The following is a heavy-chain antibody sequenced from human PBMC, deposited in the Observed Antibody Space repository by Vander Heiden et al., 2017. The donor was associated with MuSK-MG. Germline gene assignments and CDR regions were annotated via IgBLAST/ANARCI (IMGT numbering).Heavy chain of an antibody. D-gene: IGHD2-15*01. Sequence: QLRLQESGPRLLKPSQPPSLTCTVSGASMSSGIYYWSWIRQPAGKGREWIGRIYNNGGTNHHPSLKSRVTISADASKNKGSLNRRSVTAADTAVYYWARASQLDDDTAAQSQYYFDAWGQGALVTVSP. CDR2: IYNNGGT. J-gene: IGHJ4*02. CDR1: GASMSSGIYY. CDR3: ARASQLDDDTAAQSQYYFDA. V-gene: IGHV4-61*02.